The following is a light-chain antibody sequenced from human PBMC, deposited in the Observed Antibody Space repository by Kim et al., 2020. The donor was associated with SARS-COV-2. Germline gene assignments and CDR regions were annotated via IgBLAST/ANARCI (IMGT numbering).Light chain of an antibody. CDR3: QSYDSSLSGRWV. CDR2: GNS. CDR1: SSNIGAGYE. Sequence: VTISCTGSSSNIGAGYEVHWYQQLPGTAPKLLIYGNSNRPSGVPDRFSGSKSGTSASLAITGLQAEDEADYYCQSYDSSLSGRWVFGGGTQLTVL. J-gene: IGLJ3*02. V-gene: IGLV1-40*01.